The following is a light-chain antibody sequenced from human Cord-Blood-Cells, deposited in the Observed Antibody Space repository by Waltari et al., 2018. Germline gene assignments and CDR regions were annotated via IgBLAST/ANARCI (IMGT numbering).Light chain of an antibody. Sequence: DIVMTQSPDSLAVSLGERATINCKSSQIVLYSSKNKNYLTWYQQKPGQTPKLLIYWASTRESCVPDLVSGSGSGTDFTLTISSLQAEDVAVYYCQQYYSTPYTFGQGTKLEIK. CDR3: QQYYSTPYT. CDR2: WAS. J-gene: IGKJ2*01. V-gene: IGKV4-1*01. CDR1: QIVLYSSKNKNY.